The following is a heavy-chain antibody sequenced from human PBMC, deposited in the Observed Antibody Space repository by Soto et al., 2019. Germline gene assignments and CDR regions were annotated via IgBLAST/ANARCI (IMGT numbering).Heavy chain of an antibody. J-gene: IGHJ5*02. V-gene: IGHV3-13*01. Sequence: EVQLVESGGGLVQPGGSLRLSCAASGFTFSSHDMHWVRQVTGKGVEWVSGIDSAGDAKYPASVKGRFTISRENAKNSLYPEMNSLRAEDTDMYYCTRGGIWGVSWNWFDTWGQGTLVTVSS. CDR1: GFTFSSHD. D-gene: IGHD3-10*01. CDR2: IDSAGDA. CDR3: TRGGIWGVSWNWFDT.